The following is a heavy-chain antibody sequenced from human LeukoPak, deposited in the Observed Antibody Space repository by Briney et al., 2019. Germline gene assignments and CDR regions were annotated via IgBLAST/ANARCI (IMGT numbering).Heavy chain of an antibody. CDR3: ARVSCSSTSCPRRDALDV. CDR1: GGSISSSSYY. J-gene: IGHJ3*01. V-gene: IGHV4-39*01. Sequence: SETLSLTCTVSGGSISSSSYYWGWIRQPPGKGLEWIGSIYYSGSTYYNPSLKSRVTISVDTSKNQFSLKLSSVTAADTAVYYCARVSCSSTSCPRRDALDVWGQGTMVTVS. CDR2: IYYSGST. D-gene: IGHD2-2*01.